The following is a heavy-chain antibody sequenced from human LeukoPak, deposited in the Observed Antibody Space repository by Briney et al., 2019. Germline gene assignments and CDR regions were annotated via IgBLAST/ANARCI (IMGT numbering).Heavy chain of an antibody. CDR3: ARGGGWLRYTNFDY. CDR1: GGSISSYY. J-gene: IGHJ4*02. D-gene: IGHD5-12*01. V-gene: IGHV4-59*01. CDR2: IYYSGST. Sequence: SETLSLTCTVSGGSISSYYWSWIRQPPGKGLELIGYIYYSGSTNYNPSLKSRVTISVDTSKNQFSLKLSSVTAADTAVYYCARGGGWLRYTNFDYWGQGTLVTVSS.